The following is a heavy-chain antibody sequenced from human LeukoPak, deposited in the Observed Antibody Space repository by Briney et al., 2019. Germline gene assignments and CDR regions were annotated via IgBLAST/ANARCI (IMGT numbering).Heavy chain of an antibody. CDR3: AKNIVVVVAATRGFDY. CDR1: GFTFSGYA. J-gene: IGHJ4*02. CDR2: ISGSGGST. Sequence: GGSLRLSCAASGFTFSGYAMSWVRQAPGKGLEWVSAISGSGGSTYYADSVKGRFTISRDNSKNTLYLQMNSLRAEDTAVYYCAKNIVVVVAATRGFDYWGQGTLVTVSS. D-gene: IGHD2-15*01. V-gene: IGHV3-23*01.